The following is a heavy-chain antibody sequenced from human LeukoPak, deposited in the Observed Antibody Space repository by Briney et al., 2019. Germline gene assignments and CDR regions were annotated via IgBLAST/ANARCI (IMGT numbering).Heavy chain of an antibody. CDR3: ATRGDYSDTSGNSYDALDI. V-gene: IGHV4-4*07. CDR2: IYTTGSA. J-gene: IGHJ3*02. CDR1: GGSISSYY. Sequence: SETLSLTCTVSGGSISSYYWTWIRQPAGKGLEWIGRIYTTGSANYNPSLKSRVTMSVDTSENQFSLKLSSVTAADTAVYYCATRGDYSDTSGNSYDALDIWGQGTMVTVSS. D-gene: IGHD3-22*01.